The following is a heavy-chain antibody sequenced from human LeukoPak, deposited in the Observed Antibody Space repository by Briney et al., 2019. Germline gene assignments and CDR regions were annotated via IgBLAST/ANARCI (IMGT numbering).Heavy chain of an antibody. CDR1: GXXXXXXW. Sequence: PGGSLRLSCAAXGXXXXXXWXXXXXXAXGXXLXXVXXIXSDESIXSYADSVKGRFTISRDNAKITLYLQMNSLRAEDTSVYYCARYRNTGSSYENLFEQWGQGSLVSVSS. J-gene: IGHJ4*02. D-gene: IGHD1-26*01. V-gene: IGHV3-74*01. CDR3: ARYRNTGSSYENLFEQ. CDR2: IXSDESIX.